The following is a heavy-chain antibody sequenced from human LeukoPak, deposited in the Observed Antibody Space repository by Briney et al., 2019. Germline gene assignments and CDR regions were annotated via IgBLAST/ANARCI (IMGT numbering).Heavy chain of an antibody. J-gene: IGHJ2*01. CDR2: ISSSSTTI. CDR1: GFTFSTFG. V-gene: IGHV3-48*01. D-gene: IGHD2-2*01. Sequence: GGSLRLSCAASGFTFSTFGMNWVRQAPGKGLEWVSYISSSSTTIYYADSVKGRFTISRDNSKNTLYLQMNSLRAEDTAVYYCAREGPIVVVPAAGYFDLWGRGTLVTVSS. CDR3: AREGPIVVVPAAGYFDL.